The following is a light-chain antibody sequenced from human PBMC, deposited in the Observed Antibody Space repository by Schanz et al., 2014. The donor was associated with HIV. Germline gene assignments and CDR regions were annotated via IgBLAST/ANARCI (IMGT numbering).Light chain of an antibody. CDR1: SSDVSDYNY. CDR3: QSYDSSLSGSV. CDR2: DVS. J-gene: IGLJ2*01. Sequence: QSALTQPPSASGSPGQSVTISCTGTSSDVSDYNYVSWYQQHPGKAPKLIIYDVSNRPSGVPDRFSGSKSGNTASLAITGLQAEDEADYYCQSYDSSLSGSVFGGGTKLTVL. V-gene: IGLV2-8*01.